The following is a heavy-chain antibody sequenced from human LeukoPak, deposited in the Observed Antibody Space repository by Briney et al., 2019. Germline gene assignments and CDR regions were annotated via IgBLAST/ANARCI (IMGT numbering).Heavy chain of an antibody. V-gene: IGHV4-39*01. CDR3: VRLRGGIQLWGD. Sequence: KTSETLSLTCTVSGGSITSNSYSWGWIRQPPGKGLQWIVTLSYTGTNYYNPSLRSRVTMPVDTSKNQLSLKLSYVTAADTAVYSCVRLRGGIQLWGDWGQGTLVTVSS. D-gene: IGHD5-18*01. J-gene: IGHJ4*02. CDR2: LSYTGTN. CDR1: GGSITSNSYS.